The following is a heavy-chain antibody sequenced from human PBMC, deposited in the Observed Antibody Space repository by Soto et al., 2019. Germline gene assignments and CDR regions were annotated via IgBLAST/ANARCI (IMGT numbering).Heavy chain of an antibody. Sequence: GASVKVSCKASGGTFSSYAISWVRQAPGQGLEWMGGIIPIFGTANYAQKFQGRVTITADESTSTAYMELSSLRSEDAAVYYCARAVGIAVAGTRGWFDPWGQGTLVTVSS. CDR2: IIPIFGTA. CDR3: ARAVGIAVAGTRGWFDP. CDR1: GGTFSSYA. V-gene: IGHV1-69*13. D-gene: IGHD6-19*01. J-gene: IGHJ5*02.